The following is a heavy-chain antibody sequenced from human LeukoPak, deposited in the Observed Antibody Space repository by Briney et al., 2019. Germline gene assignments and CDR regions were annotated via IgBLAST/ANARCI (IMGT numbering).Heavy chain of an antibody. J-gene: IGHJ4*02. V-gene: IGHV5-51*01. Sequence: GESLKISCKGSGYSFVNYWIAWVRQMPGQGLEWMGIIYPGDSDTTYNPSFQGQVTISADKSTNTAYLQWNSLKASDTAMYYCARRAGGVSYYYFDSWGPGTQVAVAS. CDR3: ARRAGGVSYYYFDS. CDR1: GYSFVNYW. CDR2: IYPGDSDT. D-gene: IGHD2-21*02.